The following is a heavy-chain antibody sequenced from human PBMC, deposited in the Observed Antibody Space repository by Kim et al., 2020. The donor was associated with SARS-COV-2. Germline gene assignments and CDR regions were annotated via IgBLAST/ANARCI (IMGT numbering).Heavy chain of an antibody. D-gene: IGHD6-13*01. V-gene: IGHV3-30*04. J-gene: IGHJ4*02. CDR3: ARAQIEYSNSWYALGDY. Sequence: GGSLSLSCAASGFTFSSYTMYWVRKAPGKGLAWVAVISYDGSNKYYADSVKGRFTIYRDNSKNTLYLQMNSLRAEDTAVYYCARAQIEYSNSWYALGDYWGQGTLGTLSS. CDR2: ISYDGSNK. CDR1: GFTFSSYT.